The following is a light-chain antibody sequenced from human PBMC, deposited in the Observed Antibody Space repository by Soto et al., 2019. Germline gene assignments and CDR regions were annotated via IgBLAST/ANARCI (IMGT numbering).Light chain of an antibody. J-gene: IGKJ5*01. V-gene: IGKV3-20*01. CDR2: DAS. CDR3: QQYGSSPSIT. Sequence: EVALTQSPDTLSLPPGERATLSCRASQSISSYLAWYQQKPGQAPRLLVYDASSRATGIPARFSGSGSGTDFTLTISRLEPQDFAVYYCQQYGSSPSITFGQGTRLEIK. CDR1: QSISSY.